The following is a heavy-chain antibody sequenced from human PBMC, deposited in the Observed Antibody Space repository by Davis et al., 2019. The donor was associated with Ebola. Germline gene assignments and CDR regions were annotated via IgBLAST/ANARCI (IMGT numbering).Heavy chain of an antibody. Sequence: PGGSLRLSCAASGFTFSNYDMSWVRHVPGKGLEWVSTFSASEGHTHYADSVKGRFTISRDSSKNTLYLQMDSLRAEDTAVYYCAKDHYVGPTPTFFDYWGQGTVVSVSS. CDR1: GFTFSNYD. D-gene: IGHD3-16*01. CDR2: FSASEGHT. CDR3: AKDHYVGPTPTFFDY. J-gene: IGHJ4*02. V-gene: IGHV3-23*01.